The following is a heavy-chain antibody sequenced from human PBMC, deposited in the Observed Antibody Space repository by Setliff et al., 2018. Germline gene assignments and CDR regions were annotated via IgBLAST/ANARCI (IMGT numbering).Heavy chain of an antibody. V-gene: IGHV2-70*11. CDR3: ARMWLSSGMDV. D-gene: IGHD3-22*01. J-gene: IGHJ6*03. CDR2: IDWDDDK. Sequence: LVNPTQTLTLTCTFSGFSLSTSGMCVSWVRQPPGKALEWLARIDWDDDKYYSTSLKTRLTISKDTSKNQVVLTMTNMDPVDTATYYCARMWLSSGMDVWGKGTTVTVSS. CDR1: GFSLSTSGMC.